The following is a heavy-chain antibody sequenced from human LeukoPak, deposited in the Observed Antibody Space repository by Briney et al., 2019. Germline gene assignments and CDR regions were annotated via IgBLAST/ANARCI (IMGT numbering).Heavy chain of an antibody. CDR1: GYTLTELS. J-gene: IGHJ2*01. D-gene: IGHD2-2*02. V-gene: IGHV1-24*01. CDR2: FDTENSDT. Sequence: GASVKVSCKVSGYTLTELSMNWVRQAPGKGLEWMGCFDTENSDTNYAQTVQGRVTITTDEATSTAYMELSSLRSEDTAVYYCARGIRDIVVVPAAILCWYCDLWGRGTLVTVSS. CDR3: ARGIRDIVVVPAAILCWYCDL.